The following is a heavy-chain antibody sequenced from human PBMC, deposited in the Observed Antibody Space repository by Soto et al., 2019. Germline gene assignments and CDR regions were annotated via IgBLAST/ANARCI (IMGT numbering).Heavy chain of an antibody. CDR1: GYTFTSYD. J-gene: IGHJ5*02. V-gene: IGHV1-8*01. D-gene: IGHD6-13*01. CDR3: ARDKRGYSSSWYAQGGFDP. Sequence: ASVKVSCKASGYTFTSYDINWVRQATGQGLEWMGWMNPNSGNTGYAQKFQGRVTMTRNTSISTAYMELSSLRSEDTAVYYCARDKRGYSSSWYAQGGFDPWGQGTLVTVPS. CDR2: MNPNSGNT.